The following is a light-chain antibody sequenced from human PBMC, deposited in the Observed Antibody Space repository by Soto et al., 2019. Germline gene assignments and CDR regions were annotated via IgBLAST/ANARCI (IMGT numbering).Light chain of an antibody. CDR3: FSFTATSTHV. V-gene: IGLV2-14*01. Sequence: QSALTQPASLSGSPGQSITISCTGTSSDIGAYDYVSWFQQHPGKAPKLMISEVNNRPSGDSNRFSGSKSGNTAYLTISGRQVEDEAKYFCFSFTATSTHVFGTGTKVTVL. J-gene: IGLJ1*01. CDR1: SSDIGAYDY. CDR2: EVN.